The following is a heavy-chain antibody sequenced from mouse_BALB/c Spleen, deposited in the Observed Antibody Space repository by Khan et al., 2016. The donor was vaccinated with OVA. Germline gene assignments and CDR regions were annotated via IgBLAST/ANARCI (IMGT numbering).Heavy chain of an antibody. CDR2: INPYTGEP. V-gene: IGHV9-1*02. CDR3: ARDYWYFDV. CDR1: GYTFTNHG. J-gene: IGHJ1*01. Sequence: QVQLKQSGPEPKKPGETVKISCKASGYTFTNHGMNWVKQAPGKGLKWMGWINPYTGEPTYADDFKGRFAFSLDTSASTAYLQINNHENETVATDFCARDYWYFDVWGEGTTVTVSS.